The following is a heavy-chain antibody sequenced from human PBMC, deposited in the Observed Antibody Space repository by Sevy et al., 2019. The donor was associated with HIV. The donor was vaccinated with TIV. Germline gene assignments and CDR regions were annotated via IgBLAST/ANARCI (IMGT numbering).Heavy chain of an antibody. CDR2: IYYSGST. D-gene: IGHD6-13*01. J-gene: IGHJ4*02. Sequence: SETLFLTCTVSGGSISSGGYYWSWIRQHPGKGLEWIGYIYYSGSTYYNPSLKSRVTISVDTSKNQFSLKLSSVTAADTAVYYCARWTAAGTEIDYWGQGTLVTVSS. CDR1: GGSISSGGYY. V-gene: IGHV4-31*03. CDR3: ARWTAAGTEIDY.